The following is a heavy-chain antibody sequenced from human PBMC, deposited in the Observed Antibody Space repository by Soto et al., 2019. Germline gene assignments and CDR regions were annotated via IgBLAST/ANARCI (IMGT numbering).Heavy chain of an antibody. D-gene: IGHD3-3*01. CDR3: AREGAQVRYLQWLPYSGMDV. J-gene: IGHJ6*02. CDR2: ISSSGSTI. V-gene: IGHV3-48*03. CDR1: GFTFSSYE. Sequence: PGGSLRLSCAASGFTFSSYEMNWVRQAPGKGLEWVSYISSSGSTIYYADSVKGRFTISRDNAKNTLYLQMNSLRAEDTAVYYCAREGAQVRYLQWLPYSGMDVWGQGPTVTVSS.